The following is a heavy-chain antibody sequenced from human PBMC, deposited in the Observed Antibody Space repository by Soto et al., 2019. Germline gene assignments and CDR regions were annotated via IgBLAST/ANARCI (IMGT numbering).Heavy chain of an antibody. CDR2: IYQSGST. V-gene: IGHV4-4*02. Sequence: QVQLQESGPGLVKPSGTLSLTCAVSGGAISSSKWWSWVRQPPGKGLAWIGEIYQSGSTNYNPSLESRVRMSVDKSRNQFSLKLTSVSAADTAVYYCARASATIAAAAIFDYWGQGTLVTVSS. D-gene: IGHD6-13*01. J-gene: IGHJ4*02. CDR3: ARASATIAAAAIFDY. CDR1: GGAISSSKW.